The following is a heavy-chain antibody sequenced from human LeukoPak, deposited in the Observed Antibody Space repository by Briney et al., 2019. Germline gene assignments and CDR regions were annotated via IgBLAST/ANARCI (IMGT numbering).Heavy chain of an antibody. CDR1: GGSISSSSYY. CDR3: ARNKYDTAFDI. V-gene: IGHV4-39*01. Sequence: KPSETLSLXCTVSGGSISSSSYYWGWIRQPPGKGLEWIGSIYYSGSTYYNPSLKSRVTISVDTSKNQFSLKLSSVTATDTAVYYCARNKYDTAFDIWGRGTMVTVSS. D-gene: IGHD3-22*01. J-gene: IGHJ3*02. CDR2: IYYSGST.